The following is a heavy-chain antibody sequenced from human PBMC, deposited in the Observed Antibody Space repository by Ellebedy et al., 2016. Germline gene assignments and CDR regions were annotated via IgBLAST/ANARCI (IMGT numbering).Heavy chain of an antibody. D-gene: IGHD4-17*01. J-gene: IGHJ3*02. CDR3: ARDFNYGADAGVFDI. Sequence: GESLKISXAASGFTFSSYGIHWVRQAPGKGLEWVAVIWDDGSDKYYADSVKGRFTISRDNSKNTLYLQMNSLRVEDTAVYYCARDFNYGADAGVFDIWGQGIMVTVSS. CDR2: IWDDGSDK. V-gene: IGHV3-33*01. CDR1: GFTFSSYG.